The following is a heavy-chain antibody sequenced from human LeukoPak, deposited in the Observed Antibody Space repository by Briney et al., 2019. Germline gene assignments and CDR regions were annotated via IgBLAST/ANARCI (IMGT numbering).Heavy chain of an antibody. V-gene: IGHV3-33*01. CDR1: GFTFSSYG. CDR3: ARDACSSTSCYEIDP. D-gene: IGHD2-2*01. Sequence: GRSLRLSSAASGFTFSSYGMHWVRQAPGKGLEWVAVIWYDGSNKYYADSVKGRFTISRDNSKNTLYLQMNSLRAEDTAVYYCARDACSSTSCYEIDPWGQGTLVTVSS. J-gene: IGHJ5*02. CDR2: IWYDGSNK.